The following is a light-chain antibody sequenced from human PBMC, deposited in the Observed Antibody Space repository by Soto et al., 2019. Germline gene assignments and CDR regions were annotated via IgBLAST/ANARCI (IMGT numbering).Light chain of an antibody. Sequence: IILTQSPGTLSLSPGERATLSFRASQTGSNSYLAWYQHKSGQAPRLLIYGVYTRASGIPDRFSGSGSGTEFTLTISRLEPEDFAVYYCQQYGSSGTFGQGTKVDI. CDR2: GVY. J-gene: IGKJ1*01. V-gene: IGKV3-20*01. CDR1: QTGSNSY. CDR3: QQYGSSGT.